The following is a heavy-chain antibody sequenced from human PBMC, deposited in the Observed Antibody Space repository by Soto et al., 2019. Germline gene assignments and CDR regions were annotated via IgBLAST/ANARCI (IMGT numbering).Heavy chain of an antibody. Sequence: ASVKVSCTASGYTFTSYGMQWVRQARGQRLEWIGWIVVGSGNTNYAQKFQERVTITRDMSTSTAYMELSSLRSEDTAVYYCAAVGAAVPDTFDIWGQGTMVTVSS. J-gene: IGHJ3*02. CDR3: AAVGAAVPDTFDI. V-gene: IGHV1-58*02. D-gene: IGHD1-1*01. CDR1: GYTFTSYG. CDR2: IVVGSGNT.